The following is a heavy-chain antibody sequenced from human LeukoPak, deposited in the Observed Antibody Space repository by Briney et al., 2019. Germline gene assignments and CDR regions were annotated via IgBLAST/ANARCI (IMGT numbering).Heavy chain of an antibody. J-gene: IGHJ4*02. V-gene: IGHV4-59*08. CDR1: GGSISSYH. Sequence: SETLSLTCTVSGGSISSYHWSWIRQPPGKGLEWIGYIYYSGSTNYNPSLKSRVTISVDTSKNQFSLKLSSVTAADTAVYYCARHNPWYFDYWGQGTLVTVSS. CDR2: IYYSGST. CDR3: ARHNPWYFDY.